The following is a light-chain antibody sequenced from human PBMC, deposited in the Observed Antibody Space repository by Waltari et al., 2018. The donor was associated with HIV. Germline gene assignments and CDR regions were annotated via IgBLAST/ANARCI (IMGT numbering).Light chain of an antibody. J-gene: IGLJ3*02. Sequence: QSVLTQPPSASGTPGQRVSISCSGSSSNIGSNIVNWYQQLPGTAPKLLIYSNNSVPSGVPCRLSGSKAGTSASLAISGLQSEDEADYDCAAWDDSLNAWVFGGGTKLTVL. CDR2: SNN. V-gene: IGLV1-44*01. CDR1: SSNIGSNI. CDR3: AAWDDSLNAWV.